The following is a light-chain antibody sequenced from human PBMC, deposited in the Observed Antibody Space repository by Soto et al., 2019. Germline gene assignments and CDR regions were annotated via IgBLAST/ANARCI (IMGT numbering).Light chain of an antibody. CDR2: LNSDGSH. J-gene: IGLJ3*02. Sequence: QSVLTQSPSASASLGASVKLTCTLSSGHSSYVIAWHQQQPEKGPRYLMKLNSDGSHSKGDGIPDRFSGSSSGAERYLTISRLQSEDEADYYCQPWGTGPWVFGGGTKLTVL. V-gene: IGLV4-69*01. CDR3: QPWGTGPWV. CDR1: SGHSSYV.